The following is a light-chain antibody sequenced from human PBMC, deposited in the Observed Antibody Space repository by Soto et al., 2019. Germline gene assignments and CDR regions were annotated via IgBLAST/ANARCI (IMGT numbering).Light chain of an antibody. CDR1: SSDVGGYNY. Sequence: QSALTQPPSASGSPGQSVTISCTGTSSDVGGYNYVSWYQQHPGKAPKLMIYDVSKRPSGVHGRFSGSKAGNTAYLTGSGLQAEDEADYYCSSCAGRNHLVFGGGSKLAVL. J-gene: IGLJ2*01. CDR3: SSCAGRNHLV. CDR2: DVS. V-gene: IGLV2-8*01.